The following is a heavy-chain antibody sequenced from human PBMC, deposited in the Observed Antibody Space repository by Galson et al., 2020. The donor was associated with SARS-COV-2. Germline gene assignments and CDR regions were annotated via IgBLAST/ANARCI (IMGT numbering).Heavy chain of an antibody. CDR1: GLPFSGYS. CDR3: AGGYGDFAGYYFDS. D-gene: IGHD4-17*01. J-gene: IGHJ4*02. V-gene: IGHV3-21*01. Sequence: NSGGSLRLSCAASGLPFSGYSMNWVRQSPGKGLEWVSPFSSSSTYIYYADSVRGRFTILRDNAKNSLYLQMNSLAGEDTAVYYCAGGYGDFAGYYFDSWGQGTLVTVSS. CDR2: FSSSSTYI.